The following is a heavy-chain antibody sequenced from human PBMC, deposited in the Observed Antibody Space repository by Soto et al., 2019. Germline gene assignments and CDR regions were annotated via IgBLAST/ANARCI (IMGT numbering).Heavy chain of an antibody. V-gene: IGHV3-11*06. CDR2: ISSSSSYT. CDR3: ARDHVVVPAAIKGTLETSPGKGAYYYYGMDV. CDR1: GSTFSDYY. Sequence: QVQLVESGGGLVKPGGSLRLSCAASGSTFSDYYMSWIRQAPGKGLEWVSYISSSSSYTNYADSVKGRFTISRDNAKNSLYLQMNSLRAEDTAVYYCARDHVVVPAAIKGTLETSPGKGAYYYYGMDVWGQGTTVTVSS. J-gene: IGHJ6*02. D-gene: IGHD2-2*02.